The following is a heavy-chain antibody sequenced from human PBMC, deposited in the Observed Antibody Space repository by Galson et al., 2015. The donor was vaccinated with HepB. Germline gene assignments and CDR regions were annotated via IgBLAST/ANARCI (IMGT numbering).Heavy chain of an antibody. CDR2: MFYTGTT. Sequence: TLSLTCNVSGGSITSSSYYWAWIRQPPGKGLEWIGSMFYTGTTYYKPSLKSRITISVDTSKNQFSLTLTSVTAADTAVYYCTRPGSDYWGQGTLVTVSS. J-gene: IGHJ4*02. V-gene: IGHV4-39*01. CDR1: GGSITSSSYY. CDR3: TRPGSDY.